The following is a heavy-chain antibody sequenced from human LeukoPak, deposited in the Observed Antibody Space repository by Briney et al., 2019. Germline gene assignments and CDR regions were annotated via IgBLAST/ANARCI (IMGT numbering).Heavy chain of an antibody. CDR2: ISGSGGST. Sequence: GGSLRLPCAASGFTFSSYAMSWVRQAPGKGLEWVSAISGSGGSTYYADSVKGRFTISRDNSKNTLYVQMNSLRAEDTAVYYCAKFASATIVVVTAIRSPWDYWGQGTLVTVSS. CDR3: AKFASATIVVVTAIRSPWDY. V-gene: IGHV3-23*01. J-gene: IGHJ4*02. CDR1: GFTFSSYA. D-gene: IGHD2-21*02.